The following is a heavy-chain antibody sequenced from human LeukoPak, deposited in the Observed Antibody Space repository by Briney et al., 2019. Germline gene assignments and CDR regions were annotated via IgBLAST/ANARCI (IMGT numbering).Heavy chain of an antibody. D-gene: IGHD6-13*01. CDR3: ARGSSRYYYYMDV. J-gene: IGHJ6*03. Sequence: GASVKVSCKASSYTFTSYGITWVRQAPGQGLEWMGWINPNSGGTNYAQKFQGRVTMTRDTSISTAYMELSRLRSDDTAVYYCARGSSRYYYYMDVWGKGTTVTISS. CDR2: INPNSGGT. V-gene: IGHV1-2*02. CDR1: SYTFTSYG.